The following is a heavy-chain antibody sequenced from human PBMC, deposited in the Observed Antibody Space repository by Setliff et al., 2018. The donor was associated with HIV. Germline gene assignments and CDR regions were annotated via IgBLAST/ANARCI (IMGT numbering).Heavy chain of an antibody. D-gene: IGHD6-6*01. CDR3: ARHPRGAAARPNWFDP. J-gene: IGHJ5*02. CDR2: IFYGGNT. CDR1: GGSMRVNNYY. Sequence: SETLSLTCTVSGGSMRVNNYYWGWIRQSPGKGLMWIGSIFYGGNTYYNPSLKSRATISVDMSKSQFSLKLNSVVAADTAVYYCARHPRGAAARPNWFDPWGQGTQVTVSS. V-gene: IGHV4-39*01.